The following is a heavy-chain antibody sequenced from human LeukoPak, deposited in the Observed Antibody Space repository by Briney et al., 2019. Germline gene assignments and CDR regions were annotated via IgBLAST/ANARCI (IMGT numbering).Heavy chain of an antibody. CDR2: ISSTGSTI. CDR3: AKDLHYYGSGSYFDY. D-gene: IGHD3-10*01. V-gene: IGHV3-11*04. J-gene: IGHJ4*02. CDR1: GFTFSDYY. Sequence: GGSLRLSCAASGFTFSDYYMNWIRQAPGKGLEWVSYISSTGSTIYYADSVKGRFTLSRDNAKNSLYLQMNSLRAEDTAVYYCAKDLHYYGSGSYFDYWGQGTLVTVSS.